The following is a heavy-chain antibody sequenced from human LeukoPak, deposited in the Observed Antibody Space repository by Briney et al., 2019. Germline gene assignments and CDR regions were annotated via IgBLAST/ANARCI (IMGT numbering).Heavy chain of an antibody. J-gene: IGHJ4*02. CDR2: INHSGST. D-gene: IGHD4-11*01. V-gene: IGHV4-34*01. Sequence: PSETLSLTCAVYGGSFSGYYWSWIRQPPGKGLEWIGEINHSGSTNYNPSLKSRVTISVDTSKNQFSLKLSSVTAADTAVYFCARAQETVPIDYWGQGTQVTVSS. CDR1: GGSFSGYY. CDR3: ARAQETVPIDY.